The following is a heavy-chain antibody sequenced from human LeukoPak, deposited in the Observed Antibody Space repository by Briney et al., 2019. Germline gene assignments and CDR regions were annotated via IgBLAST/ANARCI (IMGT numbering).Heavy chain of an antibody. CDR1: GYTFTGYY. CDR3: GRSKRPPYDNSGSYFDY. J-gene: IGHJ4*02. D-gene: IGHD3-22*01. V-gene: IGHV1-2*02. Sequence: GASVKVSCKASGYTFTGYYMHWVRQAPGQGLEWMGWINPNSGGTNYAQKFQGRVTMTRDTSISTAYMELSRLRSDDTAVYYCGRSKRPPYDNSGSYFDYWGQGTLVTVSS. CDR2: INPNSGGT.